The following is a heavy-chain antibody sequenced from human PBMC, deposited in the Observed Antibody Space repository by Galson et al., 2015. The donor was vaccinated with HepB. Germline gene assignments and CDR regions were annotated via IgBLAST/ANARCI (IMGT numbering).Heavy chain of an antibody. J-gene: IGHJ4*02. V-gene: IGHV3-9*01. CDR3: ARAPKGWGPSDY. Sequence: SLRLSCAASGFTFDDYAIHWVRQVPGTGLEWVSGINWDGVLINYPDSVNGRFTVSRDNVKNCLYLQMNDLRPEDTALYFCARAPKGWGPSDYWGQGTLVTVSS. D-gene: IGHD3-16*01. CDR1: GFTFDDYA. CDR2: INWDGVLI.